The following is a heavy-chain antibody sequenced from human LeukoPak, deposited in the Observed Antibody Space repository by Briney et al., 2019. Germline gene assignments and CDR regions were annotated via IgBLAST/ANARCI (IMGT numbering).Heavy chain of an antibody. CDR2: INYNGGT. Sequence: SETLSLTCTVSGGSISSYYCSWIRQPPGKGLEWIGYINYNGGTNYNPSLKSRVTISVDTSKNQFSLKLSSVTAADTAVYYCARAQDVYSSGWYYYYYGMDVWGQGTTVTVSS. J-gene: IGHJ6*02. V-gene: IGHV4-59*01. D-gene: IGHD6-19*01. CDR1: GGSISSYY. CDR3: ARAQDVYSSGWYYYYYGMDV.